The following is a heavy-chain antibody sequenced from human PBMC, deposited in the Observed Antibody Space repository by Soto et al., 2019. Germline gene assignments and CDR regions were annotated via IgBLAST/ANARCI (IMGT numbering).Heavy chain of an antibody. V-gene: IGHV4-38-2*01. CDR2: IYHSGST. CDR3: ARGSSLLRFLEWLTNYYYYYGMEV. J-gene: IGHJ6*02. CDR1: GYSISSGYY. Sequence: SETLSLTCAVSGYSISSGYYWGWIRQPPGKGLEWIGSIYHSGSTYYNPSLKSRVTISVDTSKNQFSLKLSSVTAADTAVYSGARGSSLLRFLEWLTNYYYYYGMEVWGQGTTVTVSS. D-gene: IGHD3-3*01.